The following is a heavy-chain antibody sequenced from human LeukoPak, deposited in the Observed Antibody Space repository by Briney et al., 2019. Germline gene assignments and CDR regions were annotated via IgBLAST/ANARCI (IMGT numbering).Heavy chain of an antibody. CDR1: GFTFSNYA. Sequence: GGSLRLSCAASGFTFSNYAMSWVRQAPAKGLEWVSALSSSGGDTFYADSVKGRFTISRDTPKNTLCLQMYSLRAEDTAVYYCAKAGTGTNMIFDYWGQGTLVTVSS. CDR3: AKAGTGTNMIFDY. J-gene: IGHJ4*02. V-gene: IGHV3-23*01. CDR2: LSSSGGDT. D-gene: IGHD1-1*01.